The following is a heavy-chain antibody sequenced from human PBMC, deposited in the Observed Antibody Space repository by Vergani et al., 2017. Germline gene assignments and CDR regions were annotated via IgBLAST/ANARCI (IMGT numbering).Heavy chain of an antibody. V-gene: IGHV4-59*11. D-gene: IGHD3-3*01. J-gene: IGHJ6*02. CDR2: IYYSGST. Sequence: QVQLQESGPGLVKPSETLSLTCTVSGGSISSHYWSWIRQPPGKGLEWIGYIYYSGSTNYNPSLKSRVNISVDTSISTAYMELSRLRSDDTAVYYCAREPVSLYDFWSGPPEGGYYYYGMDVWGQGTTVTVSS. CDR3: AREPVSLYDFWSGPPEGGYYYYGMDV. CDR1: GGSISSHY.